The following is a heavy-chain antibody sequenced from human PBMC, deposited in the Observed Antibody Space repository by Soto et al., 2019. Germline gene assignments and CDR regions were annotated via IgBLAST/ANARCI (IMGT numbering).Heavy chain of an antibody. V-gene: IGHV3-53*01. J-gene: IGHJ3*01. CDR3: ATWHEREHAYDV. CDR2: LYDVDGS. Sequence: DVQLVESGGGLMQPGVSLRLSCAASGLTVSGKKYVAWVRQAPGKGLEWVSALYDVDGSFYSDSVKGRFTTSSDSSKTTVYLQMNDLRPADTAVYYCATWHEREHAYDVWGQGTMVTVSS. CDR1: GLTVSGKKY. D-gene: IGHD1-1*01.